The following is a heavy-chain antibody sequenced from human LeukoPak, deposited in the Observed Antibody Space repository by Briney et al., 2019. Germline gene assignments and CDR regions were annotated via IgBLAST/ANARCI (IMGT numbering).Heavy chain of an antibody. CDR2: ISWDGANT. CDR3: AKDNCGGSCWIVS. V-gene: IGHV3-43D*03. CDR1: GFTFDDYA. Sequence: QPGGSLRLSCAASGFTFDDYAMHWVRQAPGKGLEWVSLISWDGANTYYADSVKGRFTISRDNSKSSLYLQMNSLRAEDTALYYCAKDNCGGSCWIVSWGQGTLVTVSS. D-gene: IGHD2-15*01. J-gene: IGHJ4*02.